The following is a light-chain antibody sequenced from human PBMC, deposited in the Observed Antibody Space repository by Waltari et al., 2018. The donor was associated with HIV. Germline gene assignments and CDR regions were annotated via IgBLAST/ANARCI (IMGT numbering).Light chain of an antibody. J-gene: IGLJ2*01. CDR2: EVN. V-gene: IGLV2-8*01. Sequence: QSALTQPPSASGSPGQSVTTSCTGTSSDVGRSDYVSWYHQHPGKAPKLLIYEVNKRPSGVPDRFSGSKSGNTASLTVSGLQAEDEAEYSCTSYAGINPVAFGGGTKLTVL. CDR3: TSYAGINPVA. CDR1: SSDVGRSDY.